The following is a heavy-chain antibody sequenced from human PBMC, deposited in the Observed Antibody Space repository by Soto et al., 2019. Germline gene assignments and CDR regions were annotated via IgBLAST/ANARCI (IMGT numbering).Heavy chain of an antibody. V-gene: IGHV4-34*01. CDR1: GGSFSGYY. J-gene: IGHJ6*03. D-gene: IGHD2-2*01. CDR3: ARVFVVVPAVAFRYVDV. Sequence: QVQLQQWGAGLLKPSETLSLTCAVYGGSFSGYYWSWIRQPPGKGLEWIGEINHSGSTNYNPSLKSRVTISVDTSKNQFSLKLSSVTAADTAVYYCARVFVVVPAVAFRYVDVWDEGTTVTVSS. CDR2: INHSGST.